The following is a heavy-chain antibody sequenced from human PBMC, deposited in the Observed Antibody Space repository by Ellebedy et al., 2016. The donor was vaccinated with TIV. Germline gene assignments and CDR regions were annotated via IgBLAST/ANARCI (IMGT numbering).Heavy chain of an antibody. V-gene: IGHV1-2*02. J-gene: IGHJ4*02. CDR1: GYTFTGYY. CDR3: SRGAATYTPAY. D-gene: IGHD1-14*01. CDR2: INPSSGDT. Sequence: AASVKVSCKASGYTFTGYYIHWVRQAPGQGLQWMGYINPSSGDTNYAQKFQGRVTMTRDTSITTANMELSRLRSDDTAVYYCSRGAATYTPAYWGQGTLVTVSS.